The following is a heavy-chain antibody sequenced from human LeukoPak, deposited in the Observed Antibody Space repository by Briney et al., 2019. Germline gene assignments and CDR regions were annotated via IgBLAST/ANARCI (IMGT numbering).Heavy chain of an antibody. CDR3: ARGEWYYYDSSGPIGPYNWFDP. Sequence: ASVKVSCKASGYTFTSYYMHWVRQAPGQGLERMGIINPSGGSTSYAQKFQGRVTMTRDTSTSTVYMELSSLRSEDTAVYYCARGEWYYYDSSGPIGPYNWFDPWGQGTLVTVSS. CDR2: INPSGGST. D-gene: IGHD3-22*01. V-gene: IGHV1-46*01. CDR1: GYTFTSYY. J-gene: IGHJ5*02.